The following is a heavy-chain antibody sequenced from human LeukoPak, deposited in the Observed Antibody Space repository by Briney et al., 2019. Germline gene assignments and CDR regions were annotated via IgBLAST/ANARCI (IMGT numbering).Heavy chain of an antibody. D-gene: IGHD1-26*01. CDR3: AKDLSGSYLDY. CDR1: GFTFSSYA. V-gene: IGHV3-30*04. J-gene: IGHJ4*02. CDR2: ISYDGSNK. Sequence: GGSLRLSCAASGFTFSSYAMHWVRQAPGKGLEWVAVISYDGSNKYYADSVKGRFTISRDNSKNTLYLQMNSLRAEDTAVYYCAKDLSGSYLDYWGQGTLVTVSS.